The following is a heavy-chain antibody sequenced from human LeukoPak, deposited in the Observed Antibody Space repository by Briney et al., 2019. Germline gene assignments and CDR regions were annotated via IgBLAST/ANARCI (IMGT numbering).Heavy chain of an antibody. CDR3: AGVDNYYDSSVPLDY. D-gene: IGHD3-22*01. V-gene: IGHV3-7*01. CDR2: IKQEGNER. Sequence: QPGGSLRLSCAASGFTFSRYWMSWVRQPPGQGLEWVANIKQEGNERYYVDSVKGRFTISRDNAKDGLFLQMRSLRAEDTAVYYCAGVDNYYDSSVPLDYWGQGTLVTVSS. CDR1: GFTFSRYW. J-gene: IGHJ4*02.